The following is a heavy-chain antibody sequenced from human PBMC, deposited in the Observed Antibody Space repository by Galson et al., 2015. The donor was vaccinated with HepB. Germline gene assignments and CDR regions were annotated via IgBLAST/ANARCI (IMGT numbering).Heavy chain of an antibody. CDR1: GYTFVSYY. V-gene: IGHV1-46*01. Sequence: SVKVSCKASGYTFVSYYIHWVRQAPGQGLDRMGIIDPSGGVTTYAEKFQGRVTMTRDTSTTTVYMELSSLRSEDTAVYYCARDFLVFGVIPGWFYGMDLWGQGTPVTVS. J-gene: IGHJ6*02. CDR2: IDPSGGVT. D-gene: IGHD3-3*01. CDR3: ARDFLVFGVIPGWFYGMDL.